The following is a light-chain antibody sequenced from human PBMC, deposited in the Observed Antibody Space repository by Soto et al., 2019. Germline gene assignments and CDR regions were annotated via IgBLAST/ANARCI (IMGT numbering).Light chain of an antibody. J-gene: IGKJ4*01. Sequence: AIRMTQYPSSLSASTGDRVTITCRASQGINSYLAWYQQKPGKAPKLLIYAASTLQSGVPSRFNGSGSGTDFTLTISCLQSEDFATYYCQQYYSYPPTFGGGTKVEI. V-gene: IGKV1-8*01. CDR3: QQYYSYPPT. CDR1: QGINSY. CDR2: AAS.